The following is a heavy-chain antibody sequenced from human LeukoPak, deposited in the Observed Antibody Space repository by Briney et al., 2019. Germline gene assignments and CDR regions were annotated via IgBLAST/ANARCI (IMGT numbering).Heavy chain of an antibody. V-gene: IGHV1-2*06. CDR2: INPNSGGT. D-gene: IGHD6-13*01. Sequence: GASVKVSCKASGYTFTGYYMHWVRQAPGQGLEWMGRINPNSGGTNYAQKLQGRVTMATDTSTSTAYMELRSLRSDDTAVYYCARDQWGAAAGAFDYWGQGTLVTVSS. J-gene: IGHJ4*02. CDR1: GYTFTGYY. CDR3: ARDQWGAAAGAFDY.